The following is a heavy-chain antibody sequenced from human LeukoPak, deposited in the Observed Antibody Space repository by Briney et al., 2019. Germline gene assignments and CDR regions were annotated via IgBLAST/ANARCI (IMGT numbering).Heavy chain of an antibody. J-gene: IGHJ4*02. CDR2: IYYSGST. V-gene: IGHV4-59*01. D-gene: IGHD3-22*01. Sequence: SETLSLTCTVSGGSISSYYWSWIRQPPGKGLEWIGNIYYSGSTNYNPSLKSRVIMSVDTSKNQFSLKLSSVTAADTAVYYCARDHRETYYDSTEYFDYWGQGTLVTVSS. CDR1: GGSISSYY. CDR3: ARDHRETYYDSTEYFDY.